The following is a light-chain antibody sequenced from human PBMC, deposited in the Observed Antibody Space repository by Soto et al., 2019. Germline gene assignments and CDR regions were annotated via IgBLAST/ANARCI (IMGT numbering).Light chain of an antibody. V-gene: IGKV3D-15*01. J-gene: IGKJ4*01. CDR2: ASS. CDR1: QTVVNN. Sequence: VMTQSPGTLSVSPGERVTLFCRASQTVVNNIAWYQVKPAQPPRLLIYASSTRATGIPATFSGSGSETQFSLTISSLQSEDSAVYYCQQYYHWGLSFGGGTKVDI. CDR3: QQYYHWGLS.